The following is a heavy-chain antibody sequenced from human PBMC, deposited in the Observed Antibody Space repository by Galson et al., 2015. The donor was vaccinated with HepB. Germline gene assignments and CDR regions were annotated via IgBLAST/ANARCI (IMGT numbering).Heavy chain of an antibody. D-gene: IGHD4-17*01. J-gene: IGHJ3*02. CDR3: AWVPTVTSAFDI. Sequence: SLRLSCAASGFTFSSYGMHWVRQAPGKGLEWVAVISYDGSNKYYADSVKGRFTISRDNSKNTLYLQMNSLRAEDTAVYYCAWVPTVTSAFDIWGQGTMVTVSS. V-gene: IGHV3-30*03. CDR2: ISYDGSNK. CDR1: GFTFSSYG.